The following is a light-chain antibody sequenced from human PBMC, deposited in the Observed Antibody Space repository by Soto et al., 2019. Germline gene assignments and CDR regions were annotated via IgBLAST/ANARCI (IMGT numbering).Light chain of an antibody. J-gene: IGLJ1*01. CDR2: EVS. V-gene: IGLV2-14*01. CDR1: SNDVGGYAY. Sequence: QSVLTQPASVSGSPGQSITISCTGTSNDVGGYAYVSWYQQYPGKAPKLVISEVSNRPSGVSHRFSGSRSGNTASLTISGLQAEDEADYYCSSYAGSSNVFGTGTKLTVL. CDR3: SSYAGSSNV.